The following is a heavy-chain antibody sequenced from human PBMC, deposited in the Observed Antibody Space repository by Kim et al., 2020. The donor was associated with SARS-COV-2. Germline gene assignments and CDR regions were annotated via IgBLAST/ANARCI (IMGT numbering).Heavy chain of an antibody. V-gene: IGHV4-34*01. CDR3: AREYVGYFDWSYGYGMDV. CDR2: INHSGST. J-gene: IGHJ6*02. CDR1: GGSFSGYY. Sequence: SETLSLTCAVYGGSFSGYYWSWIRQPPGKGLEWIGEINHSGSTNYNPSLKSRVTISVDTSKNQFSLKLSSVTAADTAVYYCAREYVGYFDWSYGYGMDVWGQGTTVTVSS. D-gene: IGHD3-9*01.